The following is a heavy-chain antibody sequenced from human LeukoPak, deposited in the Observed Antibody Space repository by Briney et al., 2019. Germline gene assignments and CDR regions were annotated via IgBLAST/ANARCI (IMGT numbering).Heavy chain of an antibody. Sequence: VGSLRLSCAASGFTVSNNYMSWVRQAPGRGLEWVSVIYGDGSTYYADSVKGRFTISRDNSKNTLYLQMNSLSAEDMAVYYCAKDRYYYDSSGYFEFDAFDIWGQGTMVTVSS. CDR1: GFTVSNNY. J-gene: IGHJ3*02. CDR3: AKDRYYYDSSGYFEFDAFDI. V-gene: IGHV3-66*01. CDR2: IYGDGST. D-gene: IGHD3-22*01.